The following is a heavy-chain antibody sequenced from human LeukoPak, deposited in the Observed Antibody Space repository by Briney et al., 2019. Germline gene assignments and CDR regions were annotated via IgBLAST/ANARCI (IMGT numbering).Heavy chain of an antibody. J-gene: IGHJ6*02. V-gene: IGHV4-30-2*01. CDR2: IYHSGST. CDR1: GFTSSSSW. Sequence: LRLSCAASGFTSSSSWMSWIRQPPGKGLEWIGYIYHSGSTYYNPSLKSRVTISVDRSKSQFSLKLSSVTAADTAVYYCARGGDGSGSYRGPFGYYYYGMDVWGQGTTVTVSS. D-gene: IGHD3-10*01. CDR3: ARGGDGSGSYRGPFGYYYYGMDV.